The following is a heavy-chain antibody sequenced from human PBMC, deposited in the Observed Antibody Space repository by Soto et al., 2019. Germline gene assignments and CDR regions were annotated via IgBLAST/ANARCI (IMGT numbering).Heavy chain of an antibody. J-gene: IGHJ6*02. CDR1: GYSFTDYH. CDR2: INPKRGGT. D-gene: IGHD2-8*01. CDR3: ARGDSTDCSNGVCSFFYNHDMDV. V-gene: IGHV1-2*04. Sequence: QVQLVQSGAEVKKPGASVKVSCKASGYSFTDYHIHWVRQAPGQGLEWLGRINPKRGGTSTAKKFQGWVTMTTDTSISPASMELTRLTSDDTAIYYCARGDSTDCSNGVCSFFYNHDMDVWGQGTTVTVSS.